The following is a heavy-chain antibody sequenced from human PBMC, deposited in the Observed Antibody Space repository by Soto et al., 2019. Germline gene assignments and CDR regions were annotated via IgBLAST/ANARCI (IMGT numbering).Heavy chain of an antibody. Sequence: PSETLSLTCAVSGGSISSSNWWSWVRQPPGKGLEWIGEIYHSGSTNYNPSLKSRVTISVDTSKNQLSLKLTSVTAADTAVYYCARGAATVTPGWFDPWGQGIMVTVSS. CDR3: ARGAATVTPGWFDP. D-gene: IGHD4-17*01. CDR2: IYHSGST. V-gene: IGHV4-4*02. CDR1: GGSISSSNW. J-gene: IGHJ5*02.